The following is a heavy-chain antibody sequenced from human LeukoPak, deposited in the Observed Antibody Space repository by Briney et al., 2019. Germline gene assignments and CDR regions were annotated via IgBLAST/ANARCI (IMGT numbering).Heavy chain of an antibody. Sequence: GRSLRLSCAASGFTFTDYAMHWVRQAPGRGLEWVSGIIWNSNSIGYADSVKGRFTISRDDVKNSLYLQMNSLRAEDTALYYCGRALQDYYYDTTGYYGLGYWGQGTLVTVSS. D-gene: IGHD3-22*01. CDR2: IIWNSNSI. J-gene: IGHJ4*02. CDR1: GFTFTDYA. CDR3: GRALQDYYYDTTGYYGLGY. V-gene: IGHV3-9*01.